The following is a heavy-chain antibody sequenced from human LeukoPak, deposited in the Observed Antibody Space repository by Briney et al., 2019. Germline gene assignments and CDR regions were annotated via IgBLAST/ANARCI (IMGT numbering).Heavy chain of an antibody. Sequence: GGSLRLSCAASGFTFSSYSMNWVRQAPGKGLEWVSYISSSSSTIYYADSVKGRFTISRDNAKNSLYLQMNSLRAEDTAVYYCARDIAAADDAFDIWGQGTMVTVSS. CDR1: GFTFSSYS. D-gene: IGHD6-13*01. J-gene: IGHJ3*02. CDR2: ISSSSSTI. V-gene: IGHV3-48*01. CDR3: ARDIAAADDAFDI.